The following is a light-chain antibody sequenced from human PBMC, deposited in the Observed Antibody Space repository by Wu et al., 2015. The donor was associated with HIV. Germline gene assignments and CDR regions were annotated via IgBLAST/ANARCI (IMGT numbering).Light chain of an antibody. CDR1: QSVTNSY. CDR2: GAS. V-gene: IGKV3-20*01. Sequence: EIVLTQSPGTLSLSPGEGATLSCRASQSVTNSYLAWYQQKPGQAPRLLIYGASSRATGIPDRFSGSGSGTDFTLTVSRLEPEDFAVYYCQQYGRSPRYSFGQGTKLEIK. CDR3: QQYGRSPRYS. J-gene: IGKJ2*03.